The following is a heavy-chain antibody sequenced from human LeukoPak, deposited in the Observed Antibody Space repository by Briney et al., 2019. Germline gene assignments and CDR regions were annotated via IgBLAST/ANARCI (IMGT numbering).Heavy chain of an antibody. Sequence: SGGSLGLSCAASGFTFSSYSMNWVRQAPGKGLEWVSSISSSSSYIYYADSVKGRFTISRDNAKNSLYLQMNSLRAEDTAVFYCARGDTLSYWGQGTLVTVSS. CDR1: GFTFSSYS. CDR3: ARGDTLSY. J-gene: IGHJ4*02. V-gene: IGHV3-21*01. CDR2: ISSSSSYI.